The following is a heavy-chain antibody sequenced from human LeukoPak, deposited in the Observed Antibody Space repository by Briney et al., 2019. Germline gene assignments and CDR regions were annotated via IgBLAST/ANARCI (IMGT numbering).Heavy chain of an antibody. J-gene: IGHJ6*03. Sequence: SETLSLTCTDSGGSISSGDYYWSWIRQPPGKGLEWIGYIYYSGSTYYNPSLKSRVTISVDTSKNQFSLKLSSVTAADTAVYYCARASQYDSSGYYTNALYYYYMDVWGKGTTVTVSS. V-gene: IGHV4-30-4*08. CDR1: GGSISSGDYY. CDR2: IYYSGST. D-gene: IGHD3-22*01. CDR3: ARASQYDSSGYYTNALYYYYMDV.